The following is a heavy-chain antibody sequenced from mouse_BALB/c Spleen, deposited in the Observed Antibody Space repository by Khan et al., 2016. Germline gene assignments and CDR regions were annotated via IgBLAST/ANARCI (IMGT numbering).Heavy chain of an antibody. CDR3: SRGGNYRCSAMDY. J-gene: IGHJ4*01. V-gene: IGHV1-4*02. Sequence: QVQLQQSEAELARPGASVKMSCKASGYTFISYTIHWVKQRPGQGLEWIGYINPSGEHTVYSENFKDKTTLTVDKASSTAYMQVNSMTSEDAAVVYLSRGGNYRCSAMDYWGQGTSVTVSS. CDR1: GYTFISYT. CDR2: INPSGEHT. D-gene: IGHD2-1*01.